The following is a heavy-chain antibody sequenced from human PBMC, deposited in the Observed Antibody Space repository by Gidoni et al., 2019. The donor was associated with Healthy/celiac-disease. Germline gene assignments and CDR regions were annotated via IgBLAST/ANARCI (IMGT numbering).Heavy chain of an antibody. V-gene: IGHV1-69*02. J-gene: IGHJ4*02. CDR2: IIPILGIA. CDR1: GGTFSSYT. Sequence: QVQLVQSGAEVKKPGSSVTVSCKAYGGTFSSYTISWVRQAPGQGLEWMGRIIPILGIANYAQKFQGRVTITADKSTSTAYMELSSLRSEDTAVYYCARVREYSSSGTRDDYWGQGTLVTVSS. CDR3: ARVREYSSSGTRDDY. D-gene: IGHD6-13*01.